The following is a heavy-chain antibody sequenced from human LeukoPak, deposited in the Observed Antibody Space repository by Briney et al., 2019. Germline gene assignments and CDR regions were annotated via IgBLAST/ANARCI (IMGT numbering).Heavy chain of an antibody. CDR3: AAQYSGYVRLDY. D-gene: IGHD5-12*01. CDR2: ISHSGST. CDR1: GGSFSGYY. Sequence: SETLSLTCAVYGGSFSGYYWSWIRQPPGKGLEWIGEISHSGSTNYNPSLKSRVTISVDTSKNQFSLKLSSVTAADTAVHYCAAQYSGYVRLDYWGQGTLVTVSS. J-gene: IGHJ4*02. V-gene: IGHV4-34*01.